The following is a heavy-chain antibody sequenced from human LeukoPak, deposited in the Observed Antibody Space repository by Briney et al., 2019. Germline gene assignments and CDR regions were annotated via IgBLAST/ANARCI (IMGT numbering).Heavy chain of an antibody. Sequence: PSETLSLTCTVSGGSISSYYWNWIRQPPGKGLEWIGYIYYSGSTNYNPFLKSRVTISVDMSKNQFSLKLNSVTAADTAIYYCARGYGYFDYWGQGTLVTVSS. CDR1: GGSISSYY. CDR3: ARGYGYFDY. D-gene: IGHD5-18*01. CDR2: IYYSGST. J-gene: IGHJ4*02. V-gene: IGHV4-59*08.